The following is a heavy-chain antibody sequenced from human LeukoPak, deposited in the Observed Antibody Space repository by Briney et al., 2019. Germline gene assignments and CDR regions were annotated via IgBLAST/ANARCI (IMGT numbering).Heavy chain of an antibody. Sequence: PGGSLRLSCEASGFTFSSYAMSWVRQAPGKGLEWVAVIPYDGSNKYYADSVKGRFTISRDNSKNTLYLQMNSLRAEDTAVYYCARARGYSGYALGDYWGQGTLVTVSS. V-gene: IGHV3-30*04. CDR3: ARARGYSGYALGDY. CDR1: GFTFSSYA. CDR2: IPYDGSNK. J-gene: IGHJ4*02. D-gene: IGHD5-12*01.